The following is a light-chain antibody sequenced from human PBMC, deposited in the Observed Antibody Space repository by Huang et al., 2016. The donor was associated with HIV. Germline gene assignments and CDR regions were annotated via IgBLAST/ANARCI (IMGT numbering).Light chain of an antibody. J-gene: IGKJ1*01. CDR3: QQYKDWPRT. Sequence: VVMTQSPATMPVSPGERATLSCRASQSVNSNLAWYQQKPGQAPRILIYGPSTRAIGIPARFSGSGSGTEFTLTISSLESEDFAVYYCQQYKDWPRTFGQGTKVEIK. CDR2: GPS. CDR1: QSVNSN. V-gene: IGKV3-15*01.